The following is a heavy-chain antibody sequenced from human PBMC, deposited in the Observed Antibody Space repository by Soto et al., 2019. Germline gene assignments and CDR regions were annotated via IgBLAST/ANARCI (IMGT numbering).Heavy chain of an antibody. CDR2: IYYSGST. V-gene: IGHV4-31*03. Sequence: QVQLQESGPGLVKPSQTLSLTCTVSGGSISSGGYYWSWIRQHPGKGLEWIGYIYYSGSTYYNPPLKSRVTISVDTSKNQFSLKLSSVTAADTAVYYCARVELYYDILTGYSNRGNWFDPWGQGTLVTVSS. CDR1: GGSISSGGYY. J-gene: IGHJ5*02. D-gene: IGHD3-9*01. CDR3: ARVELYYDILTGYSNRGNWFDP.